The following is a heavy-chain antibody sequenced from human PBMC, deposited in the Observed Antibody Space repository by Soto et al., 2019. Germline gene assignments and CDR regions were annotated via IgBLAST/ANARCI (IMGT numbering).Heavy chain of an antibody. CDR1: GYSFTSYW. D-gene: IGHD6-13*01. CDR3: AIRPPPAYALVNAFDI. Sequence: GESLKISCKGSGYSFTSYWIGWVRQMPGKGLEWMGIIYPGDSDTRYSPSFQGQVTISADKSISTAYLQWSSLKASDTAMYYCAIRPPPAYALVNAFDIWGQGTMVTVSS. J-gene: IGHJ3*02. V-gene: IGHV5-51*01. CDR2: IYPGDSDT.